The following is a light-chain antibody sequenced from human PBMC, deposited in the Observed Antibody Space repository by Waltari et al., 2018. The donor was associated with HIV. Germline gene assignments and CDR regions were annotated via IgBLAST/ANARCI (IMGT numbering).Light chain of an antibody. Sequence: SALTQPAYVSGCPGRSITITSTGTCRDVGRYNSVSRYQQHPGKAPKRMIHEVSSRPSVVSNRFAGSKSGNTASLTISGLQTEDEADYYCSSYTSSSTLVVFGGGTKLTVL. V-gene: IGLV2-14*01. CDR2: EVS. J-gene: IGLJ2*01. CDR3: SSYTSSSTLVV. CDR1: CRDVGRYNS.